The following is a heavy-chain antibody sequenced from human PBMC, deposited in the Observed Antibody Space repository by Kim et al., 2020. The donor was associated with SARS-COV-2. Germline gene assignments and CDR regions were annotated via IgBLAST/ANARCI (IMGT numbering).Heavy chain of an antibody. CDR1: GESVSSNSAA. D-gene: IGHD6-13*01. Sequence: SQTLSLTCAISGESVSSNSAAWNWIRQSPSRGLEWLGRTYYRSKWYNDYAVSVKSRITINPDTSKNQFSLQLNSVTPEDTAVYYCAREGAAAGYFYYYYGMDVWGQGTTVTVSS. V-gene: IGHV6-1*01. CDR2: TYYRSKWYN. J-gene: IGHJ6*02. CDR3: AREGAAAGYFYYYYGMDV.